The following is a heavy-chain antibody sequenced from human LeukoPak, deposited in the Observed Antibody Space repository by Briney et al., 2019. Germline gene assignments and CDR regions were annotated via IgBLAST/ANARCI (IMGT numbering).Heavy chain of an antibody. CDR1: GYSISSGYY. D-gene: IGHD6-13*01. CDR2: LYHSGST. V-gene: IGHV4-38-2*02. J-gene: IGHJ4*02. CDR3: ARVTGYRIEDYFDY. Sequence: PSETLSLTCTVSGYSISSGYYWGWVRQPPGKGLEWIANLYHSGSTYYNPSLKSRVTISVDTSKNQFSLKLSSVTAADTAVYYCARVTGYRIEDYFDYWGQGTLVTVSS.